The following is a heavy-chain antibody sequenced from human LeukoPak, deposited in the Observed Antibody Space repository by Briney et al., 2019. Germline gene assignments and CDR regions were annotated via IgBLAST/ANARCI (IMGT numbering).Heavy chain of an antibody. Sequence: SETLSLTCTVSGGSISSYYWNWIRQPPGKGLECIGYIFYSGRTSYNPSLKSRVTISVDTSKNQFSLKLSSVTAADTAVYYCARTTEGGYTYDYFYYYYMDVWGKGTTVTISS. CDR1: GGSISSYY. CDR3: ARTTEGGYTYDYFYYYYMDV. D-gene: IGHD5-18*01. CDR2: IFYSGRT. J-gene: IGHJ6*03. V-gene: IGHV4-59*01.